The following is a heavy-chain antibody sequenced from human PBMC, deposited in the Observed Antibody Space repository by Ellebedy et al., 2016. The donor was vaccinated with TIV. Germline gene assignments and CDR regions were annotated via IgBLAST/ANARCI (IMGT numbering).Heavy chain of an antibody. J-gene: IGHJ5*02. V-gene: IGHV3-15*07. CDR2: IASKTDGGTT. D-gene: IGHD6-6*01. Sequence: GESLKISCAASGFTFSNAWMNWVRQAPGKGLEWVGRIASKTDGGTTDYAAPGKGRFTISRDDSKNTLYLQMNSLKTEDTAVYYCSGHLVSGCFDPWGQGTLVTVSS. CDR1: GFTFSNAW. CDR3: SGHLVSGCFDP.